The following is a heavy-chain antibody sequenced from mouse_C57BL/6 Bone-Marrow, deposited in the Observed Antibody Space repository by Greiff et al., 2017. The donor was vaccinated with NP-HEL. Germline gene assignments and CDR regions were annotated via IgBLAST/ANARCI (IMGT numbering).Heavy chain of an antibody. D-gene: IGHD1-3*01. CDR3: TTHHSSSYAMDY. J-gene: IGHJ4*01. Sequence: EVQVVESGGGLVQPGGSMKLSCAASGFTFSDAWMDWVRQSPEKGLEWVAEIRNKANNHSKYYAESVKRRITISRDDSKSSVYLQMNSLIAEDTGIYYCTTHHSSSYAMDYWGQGTSVTVSS. CDR2: IRNKANNHSK. V-gene: IGHV6-6*01. CDR1: GFTFSDAW.